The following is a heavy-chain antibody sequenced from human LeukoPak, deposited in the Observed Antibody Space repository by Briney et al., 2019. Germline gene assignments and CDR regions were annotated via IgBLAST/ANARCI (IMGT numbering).Heavy chain of an antibody. CDR3: ARVHISLLGFRWFDP. Sequence: ASVKVSCKASGYTFTSYGISWVRQAPGQGLEWMGWISAYNGNTNYAQKLQGRVTMTTDTSTSTAYMELRSLRSDDTAVYYCARVHISLLGFRWFDPWGQGTLVTVSS. CDR2: ISAYNGNT. CDR1: GYTFTSYG. J-gene: IGHJ5*02. V-gene: IGHV1-18*01. D-gene: IGHD2-21*01.